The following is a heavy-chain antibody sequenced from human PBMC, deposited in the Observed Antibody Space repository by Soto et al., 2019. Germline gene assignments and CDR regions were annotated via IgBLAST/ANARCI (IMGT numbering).Heavy chain of an antibody. V-gene: IGHV3-30-3*01. D-gene: IGHD6-13*01. J-gene: IGHJ5*02. CDR3: ARGAHIAAAGTYWFDP. CDR2: ISYDGSNK. CDR1: GFTFSSYA. Sequence: VGSLRLSCAASGFTFSSYAMHWVRQAPGKGLEWVAVISYDGSNKYYADSVKGRFTISRDNSKNTLYLQMNSLRAEDTAVYYCARGAHIAAAGTYWFDPWGQGTLVTVSS.